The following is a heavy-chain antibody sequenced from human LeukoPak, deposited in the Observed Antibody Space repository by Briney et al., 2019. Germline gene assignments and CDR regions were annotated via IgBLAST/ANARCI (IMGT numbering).Heavy chain of an antibody. CDR1: GASVSSFY. CDR2: IYYSANT. D-gene: IGHD6-19*01. Sequence: SETLSLTCTVSGASVSSFYWSWIRQSPGKGLEWIGYIYYSANTNYNPSLKSRVTISVDTSKNQLSLKLSSVTAADSAVYYCATDNTSVWAFDYWGQGTLVTVSS. J-gene: IGHJ4*02. CDR3: ATDNTSVWAFDY. V-gene: IGHV4-59*02.